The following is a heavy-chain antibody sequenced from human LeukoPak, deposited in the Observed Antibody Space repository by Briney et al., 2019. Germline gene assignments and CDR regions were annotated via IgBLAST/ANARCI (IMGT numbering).Heavy chain of an antibody. CDR3: ARLGDGGYSYGTPRYFDY. Sequence: PGGSLRLSCAASGFTFSDYNMSWIRQAPGKGLEWVSYISSSGSTIYYADSVKGRFTISRDNAKNSLYLLINSLRAEDTAVYYCARLGDGGYSYGTPRYFDYWGQGTLVSVSS. CDR2: ISSSGSTI. CDR1: GFTFSDYN. J-gene: IGHJ4*02. V-gene: IGHV3-11*01. D-gene: IGHD5-18*01.